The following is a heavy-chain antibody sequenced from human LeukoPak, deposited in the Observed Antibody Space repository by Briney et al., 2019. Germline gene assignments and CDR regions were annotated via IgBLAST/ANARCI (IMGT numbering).Heavy chain of an antibody. Sequence: SETMSLTCTVSGGSISSSSYYWGWIRQPPGKGLEWIGSIYYRGSTYYNPSLKSRVTISVDTSKNQFSLKLSSVTAADTAVYYCARHIAVVGKREYYFDYWGQGTLVTVSS. V-gene: IGHV4-39*01. J-gene: IGHJ4*02. D-gene: IGHD6-19*01. CDR1: GGSISSSSYY. CDR3: ARHIAVVGKREYYFDY. CDR2: IYYRGST.